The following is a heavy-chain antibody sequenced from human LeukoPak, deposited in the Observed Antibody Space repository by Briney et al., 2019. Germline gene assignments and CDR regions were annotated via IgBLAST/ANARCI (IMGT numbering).Heavy chain of an antibody. Sequence: GRSLRLSCAASGFTFSSYGMHWVRQAPGKGLEWVAVISYDGSNKYFADSVKGRFTISRDNSKNTLYLQMNSLRAEDTAVYYCARDPIAGAFDIWGQGTMVTVSS. D-gene: IGHD2-21*01. CDR3: ARDPIAGAFDI. V-gene: IGHV3-30*03. CDR1: GFTFSSYG. J-gene: IGHJ3*02. CDR2: ISYDGSNK.